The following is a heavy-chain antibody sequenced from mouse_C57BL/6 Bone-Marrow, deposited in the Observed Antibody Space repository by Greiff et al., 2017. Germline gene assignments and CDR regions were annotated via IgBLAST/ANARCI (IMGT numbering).Heavy chain of an antibody. CDR1: GYAFSSSW. Sequence: VKLVESGPELVKPGASVKISCKASGYAFSSSWMNWVKQRPGKGLEWIGRIYPGDGDTNYNGKFKGKATLTADNSSSTAYMQLSSLTSEDSAVYFCARRGDGSSYDWFAYWGQGTLVTVSA. J-gene: IGHJ3*01. D-gene: IGHD1-1*01. V-gene: IGHV1-82*01. CDR3: ARRGDGSSYDWFAY. CDR2: IYPGDGDT.